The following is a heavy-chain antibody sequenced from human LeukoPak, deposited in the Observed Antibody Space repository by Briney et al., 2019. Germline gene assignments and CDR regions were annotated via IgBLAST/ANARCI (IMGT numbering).Heavy chain of an antibody. J-gene: IGHJ6*03. CDR1: GFTVSSNS. CDR3: ATNDYGDSRVKLWDYYMDV. CDR2: IYSDNT. Sequence: GGSLRLSCTVSGFTVSSNSMSWVRQAPGKGLEWVSFIYSDNTHYSDSVKGRFTISRDNSKNTLYLQMNSLRAEDTAVYYCATNDYGDSRVKLWDYYMDVWGKGTTVTVSS. D-gene: IGHD4-17*01. V-gene: IGHV3-53*01.